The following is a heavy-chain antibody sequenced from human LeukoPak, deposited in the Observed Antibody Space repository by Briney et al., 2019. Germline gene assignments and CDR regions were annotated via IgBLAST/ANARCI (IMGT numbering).Heavy chain of an antibody. Sequence: ASVKVSCKASGGTFSSYAISWVRQAPGQGLEWMGWISAYNGNTNYAQKLQGRVTMTTDTSTSTAYMELSSLRSEDTAVYYCARGDYYGSGSMGLDYWGQGTLVTVSS. V-gene: IGHV1-18*01. CDR3: ARGDYYGSGSMGLDY. CDR2: ISAYNGNT. CDR1: GGTFSSYA. J-gene: IGHJ4*02. D-gene: IGHD3-10*01.